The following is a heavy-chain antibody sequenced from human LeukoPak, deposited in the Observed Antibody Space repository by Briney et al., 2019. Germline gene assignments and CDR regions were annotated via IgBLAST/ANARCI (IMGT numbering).Heavy chain of an antibody. D-gene: IGHD6-19*01. Sequence: SETLSLTCTVSGGSISSYYWSWIRQPAGKRLEWIGRIYTSGSTNYNPSLKSRLTMSVDTSENQFSLKLSSVTAADTAVYYCAREGTSGWYDGYYFYGMDVWGQGTTVTVPS. CDR2: IYTSGST. J-gene: IGHJ6*02. CDR1: GGSISSYY. V-gene: IGHV4-4*07. CDR3: AREGTSGWYDGYYFYGMDV.